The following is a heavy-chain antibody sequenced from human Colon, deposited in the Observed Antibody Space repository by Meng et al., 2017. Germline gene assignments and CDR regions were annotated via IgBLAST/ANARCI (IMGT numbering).Heavy chain of an antibody. Sequence: VQLVESGGDVVQPWRSLSLSCGASGFSFSTYGMHWVRQAPGKGLEWVAIIWFDGSNKYYGDSVKGRFTISRDNSKNTLYLQMNSLRVEDTAVYYCARGATPENFDYWGQGTLVTVSS. CDR2: IWFDGSNK. CDR3: ARGATPENFDY. J-gene: IGHJ4*02. V-gene: IGHV3-33*01. CDR1: GFSFSTYG.